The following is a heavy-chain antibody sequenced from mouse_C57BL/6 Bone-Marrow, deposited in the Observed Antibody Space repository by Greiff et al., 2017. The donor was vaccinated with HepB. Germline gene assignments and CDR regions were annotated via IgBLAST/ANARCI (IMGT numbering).Heavy chain of an antibody. J-gene: IGHJ3*01. Sequence: VQLQQSGPELVKPGASVKLSCKASGYTFTSYDINWVKQRPGQGLEWIGWIYPRDGSTKYNEKFKGKATLTVDTSSSTAYMELHSLTSEDSAVYFCAREVYGNPFPWFAYWGQGTLVTVSA. V-gene: IGHV1-85*01. CDR2: IYPRDGST. D-gene: IGHD1-1*01. CDR1: GYTFTSYD. CDR3: AREVYGNPFPWFAY.